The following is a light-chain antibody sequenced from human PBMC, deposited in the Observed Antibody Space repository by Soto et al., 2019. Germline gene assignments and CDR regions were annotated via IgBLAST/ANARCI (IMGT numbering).Light chain of an antibody. CDR2: GAS. CDR3: QQYNNWPPWT. Sequence: IVMTQSPATLSVSPGGRATLSCRASQSVSSNLAWYQQKPGQAPRLLIYGASTRATGIPARFSGSGSGTEFTLTISSLQSEDFAVYFCQQYNNWPPWTFGQGTKV. CDR1: QSVSSN. V-gene: IGKV3-15*01. J-gene: IGKJ1*01.